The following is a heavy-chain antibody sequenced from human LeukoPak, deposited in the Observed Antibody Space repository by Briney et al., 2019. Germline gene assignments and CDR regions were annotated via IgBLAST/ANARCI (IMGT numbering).Heavy chain of an antibody. J-gene: IGHJ4*02. CDR3: ARGNDSSGYYFDY. Sequence: SETLSLTCAVYGGSFSGYYRSWIRQPPRKGLEWIGEINHSGSTNYNPSLKSRVTISVDTSKNQFSLKLSSVTAADTAVYYCARGNDSSGYYFDYWGQGTLVTVSS. CDR1: GGSFSGYY. CDR2: INHSGST. V-gene: IGHV4-34*01. D-gene: IGHD3-22*01.